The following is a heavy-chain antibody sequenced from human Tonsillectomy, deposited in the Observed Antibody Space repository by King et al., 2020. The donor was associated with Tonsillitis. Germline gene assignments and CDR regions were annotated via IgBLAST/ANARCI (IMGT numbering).Heavy chain of an antibody. D-gene: IGHD3-22*01. CDR3: TTTYYDSSGYPYYFDY. Sequence: VQLVESGGGLVKPGGSLRLSCAASGFTFSNAWRSWVRQAPGRGMEWVGRIKSKTDGGTTDYGAPVKSRFTISRDDSKNTLYLQMNSLKTEDTAVYYCTTTYYDSSGYPYYFDYWGQGTLVTVSS. V-gene: IGHV3-15*01. CDR1: GFTFSNAW. J-gene: IGHJ4*02. CDR2: IKSKTDGGTT.